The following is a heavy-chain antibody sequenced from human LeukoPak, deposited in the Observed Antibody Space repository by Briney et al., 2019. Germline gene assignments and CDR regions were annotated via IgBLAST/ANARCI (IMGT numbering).Heavy chain of an antibody. CDR3: AKELMVGATTGFDY. CDR2: ISGSGGST. D-gene: IGHD1-26*01. Sequence: GGSLRLSCSASGFTFSSYPMSWVRQPPGRGGEWGSAISGSGGSTYYADSVKGRFTTSRDNSKNTLYLQMNSLRAEDTAVYYCAKELMVGATTGFDYWGQGTLVTVSS. J-gene: IGHJ4*02. CDR1: GFTFSSYP. V-gene: IGHV3-23*01.